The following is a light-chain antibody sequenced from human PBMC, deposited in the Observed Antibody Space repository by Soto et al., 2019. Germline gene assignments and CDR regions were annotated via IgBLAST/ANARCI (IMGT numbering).Light chain of an antibody. V-gene: IGKV1-27*01. Sequence: DIQMTQSPSSLSASVGDRVTITCRVSQGISNYLAWYQQKPGKVPKLLIYAASTLQSGVPSRLSGSGSGTDFTLTISSLQPEDVATYYCQQYYSTPQTCGQGTKVEIK. CDR1: QGISNY. J-gene: IGKJ1*01. CDR3: QQYYSTPQT. CDR2: AAS.